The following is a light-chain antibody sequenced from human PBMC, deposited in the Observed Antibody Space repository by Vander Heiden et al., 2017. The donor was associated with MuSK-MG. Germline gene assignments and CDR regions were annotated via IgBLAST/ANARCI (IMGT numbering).Light chain of an antibody. CDR2: AAS. CDR1: QSISSY. J-gene: IGKJ5*01. CDR3: QQSYSTPIT. Sequence: DIQMTHSPSSLSASVGDRVTITCRASQSISSYLNWYQQKPGKAPKLLIYAASSLQSGVPSRFSGSGSGTDFTLTISSLQPEDFATYYCQQSYSTPITFGQGTRLXIK. V-gene: IGKV1-39*01.